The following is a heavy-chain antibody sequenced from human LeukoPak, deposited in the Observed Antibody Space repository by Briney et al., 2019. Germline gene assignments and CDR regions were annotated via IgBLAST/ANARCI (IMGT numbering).Heavy chain of an antibody. V-gene: IGHV4-59*01. Sequence: SETLSLTCTVSGGSISSYYWSWIRQPPGKGLEWIGYIYYSGSTNYNPSLKSRVTISVDTSKNQFSLKLSSVTAADTAVYYCARDGHGDIDYWGQGTLVTVSS. D-gene: IGHD4-17*01. CDR2: IYYSGST. J-gene: IGHJ4*02. CDR1: GGSISSYY. CDR3: ARDGHGDIDY.